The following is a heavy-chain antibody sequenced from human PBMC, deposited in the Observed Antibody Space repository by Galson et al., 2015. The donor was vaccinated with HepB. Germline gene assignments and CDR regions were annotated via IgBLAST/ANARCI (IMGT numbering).Heavy chain of an antibody. CDR1: GYSFTVYY. J-gene: IGHJ4*02. CDR3: ARGGNSGYDLVY. CDR2: ISPYSGAT. V-gene: IGHV1-2*06. Sequence: SVKVSCKASGYSFTVYYIHWLRQAPGQGLEWVGRISPYSGATNYARKFQGRVTVTSDTSTATAHMELTRLTSDDTAVYFCARGGNSGYDLVYWGQGSLVTVSS. D-gene: IGHD5-12*01.